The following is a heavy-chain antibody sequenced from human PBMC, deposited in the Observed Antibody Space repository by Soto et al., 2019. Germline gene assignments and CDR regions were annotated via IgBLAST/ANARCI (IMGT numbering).Heavy chain of an antibody. J-gene: IGHJ4*02. V-gene: IGHV1-2*04. CDR3: ARGPEPLLWFGEFDY. D-gene: IGHD3-10*01. CDR1: EYTFTGYY. CDR2: INPNSGGT. Sequence: GASVKVSCKASEYTFTGYYMTWVRRAPGQGLEWMGWINPNSGGTNYAQKFQGWVTMTRDTSISTAYMELSRLRSDDTAVYYCARGPEPLLWFGEFDYWGQGTLVTVYS.